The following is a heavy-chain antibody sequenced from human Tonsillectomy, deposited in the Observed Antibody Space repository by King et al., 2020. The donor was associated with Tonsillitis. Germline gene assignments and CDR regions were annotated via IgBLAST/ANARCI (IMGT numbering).Heavy chain of an antibody. J-gene: IGHJ4*02. CDR1: GFTFDDYA. CDR2: ISWNSGSI. Sequence: VQLVESGGGLVQPGRSLRLSCAASGFTFDDYAIHWVRQAPGKGLEGVSGISWNSGSIGYADSVKGRFTISRDNAKNSLYLQMNSLRGEDTALYYCAKDMGVEAVAGPGFDYWGQGTLVTVSS. D-gene: IGHD6-19*01. CDR3: AKDMGVEAVAGPGFDY. V-gene: IGHV3-9*01.